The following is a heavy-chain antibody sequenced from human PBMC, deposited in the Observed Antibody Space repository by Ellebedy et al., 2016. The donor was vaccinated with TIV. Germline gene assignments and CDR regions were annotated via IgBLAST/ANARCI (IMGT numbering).Heavy chain of an antibody. Sequence: AASVKVSCKASGDTSSAYAFGWVRQAPGQGLEWMGWISAYSGDRNSAQELQGRVTMTTDTSTNTAYMELRSLRSDDTAVYYCATSSGWYFYYFDYWGQGTLVTVSS. CDR3: ATSSGWYFYYFDY. CDR2: ISAYSGDR. CDR1: GDTSSAYA. V-gene: IGHV1-18*01. D-gene: IGHD6-19*01. J-gene: IGHJ4*02.